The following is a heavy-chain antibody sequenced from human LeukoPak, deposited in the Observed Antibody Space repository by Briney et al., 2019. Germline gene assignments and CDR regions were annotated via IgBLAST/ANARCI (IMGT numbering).Heavy chain of an antibody. Sequence: SVKVSCKASGGTFSSYAISWVRQAPGQGLEWIGGIIPIFGTANYAQKFQGRVTITADESTSTAYMELSSLRSEDTAVYYCARVAASRSSSPWFDPWGQGTLVTVSS. V-gene: IGHV1-69*13. CDR2: IIPIFGTA. CDR1: GGTFSSYA. CDR3: ARVAASRSSSPWFDP. J-gene: IGHJ5*02. D-gene: IGHD6-6*01.